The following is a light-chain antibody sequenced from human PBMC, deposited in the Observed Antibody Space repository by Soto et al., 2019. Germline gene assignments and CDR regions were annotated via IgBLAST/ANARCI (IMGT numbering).Light chain of an antibody. J-gene: IGLJ1*01. V-gene: IGLV2-14*01. CDR2: DVS. CDR1: SSDVGGYNY. CDR3: SLYTSSSTLLYV. Sequence: QSALTQPASVSGSPGQSITISCTGTSSDVGGYNYVSWYQQQPGKAPKLMIYDVSNRPSGVSNRFSGSKSGNTASLTMSGLQAEDEADHYCSLYTSSSTLLYVFGTGTKLTVL.